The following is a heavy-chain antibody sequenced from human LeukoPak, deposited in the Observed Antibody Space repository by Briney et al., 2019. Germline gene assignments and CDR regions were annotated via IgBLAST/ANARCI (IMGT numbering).Heavy chain of an antibody. CDR2: ISGSGGST. J-gene: IGHJ4*02. Sequence: GGSLRLSCAASGFTFSNYAMSWVRQAPGKGLEWVSAISGSGGSTYYADSVKGRFTISRDNSKNTLYLQMSSLRADDTAVYYCTRDGVGYSYGYSRFDYWGQGTLVTVSS. CDR1: GFTFSNYA. D-gene: IGHD5-18*01. V-gene: IGHV3-23*01. CDR3: TRDGVGYSYGYSRFDY.